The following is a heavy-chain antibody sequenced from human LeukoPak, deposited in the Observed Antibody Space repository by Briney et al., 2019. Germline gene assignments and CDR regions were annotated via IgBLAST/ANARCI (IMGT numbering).Heavy chain of an antibody. Sequence: GGSLRLSCAASGFTFSSYSMNWIRQAPGKGLEWISYISSSSIYTNYADSVKGRFTISRDNAKNSLYLQMNSLRAEDTAVYYCARDLGGYSGYDLGAHDYWGQGTLVTVSS. CDR2: ISSSSIYT. CDR3: ARDLGGYSGYDLGAHDY. D-gene: IGHD5-12*01. CDR1: GFTFSSYS. J-gene: IGHJ4*02. V-gene: IGHV3-21*05.